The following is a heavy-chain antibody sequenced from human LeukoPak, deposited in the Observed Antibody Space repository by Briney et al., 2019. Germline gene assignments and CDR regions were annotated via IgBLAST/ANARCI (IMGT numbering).Heavy chain of an antibody. CDR1: SGSITSGRYY. Sequence: SETLSLTCIVSSGSITSGRYYWGWVRQPPGKGLEWLGSLSYSGRNDSNPSLKSRLTISGDTSKNHFSLRLSSVTAADTAVYYCVRESPLGSWGSFPFDSWGQGALVTVSS. V-gene: IGHV4-39*07. CDR2: LSYSGRN. D-gene: IGHD3-16*01. CDR3: VRESPLGSWGSFPFDS. J-gene: IGHJ4*02.